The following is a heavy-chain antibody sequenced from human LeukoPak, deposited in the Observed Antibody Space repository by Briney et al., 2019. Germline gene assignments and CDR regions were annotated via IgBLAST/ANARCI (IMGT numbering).Heavy chain of an antibody. CDR2: MNPNSGNT. CDR3: ARGLAAMVLPYYGMDV. CDR1: GYTFTSYD. J-gene: IGHJ6*02. V-gene: IGHV1-8*01. Sequence: ASVKVSRKAYGYTFTSYDINWVRQATGQGLEWMGWMNPNSGNTGYAQKFQGRVTMTRNISISTAYMELSSLRSEDTAVYYCARGLAAMVLPYYGMDVWGQGTTVTVSS. D-gene: IGHD5-18*01.